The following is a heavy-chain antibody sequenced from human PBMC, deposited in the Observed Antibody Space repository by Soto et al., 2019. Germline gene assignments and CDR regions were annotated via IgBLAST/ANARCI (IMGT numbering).Heavy chain of an antibody. J-gene: IGHJ5*02. Sequence: ASVKVSCKASGYTFTNYDINWVRQAPGQGLEWMGWISAYNGDTNYAQKLQGRVTMTTDTPTSTAYMELRSLRSDDTAVYYCARCGLPDPVVVVGHTPFDPWGQGTLVTVSS. CDR2: ISAYNGDT. V-gene: IGHV1-18*01. CDR1: GYTFTNYD. D-gene: IGHD2-15*01. CDR3: ARCGLPDPVVVVGHTPFDP.